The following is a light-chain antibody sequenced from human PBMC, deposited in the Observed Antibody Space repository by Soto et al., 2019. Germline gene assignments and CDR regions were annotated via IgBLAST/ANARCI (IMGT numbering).Light chain of an antibody. CDR1: SSNIGAGHD. J-gene: IGLJ2*01. CDR3: QSYDSSLSGVV. CDR2: GNS. Sequence: QSVLTQPPSVSGAPGQRVTISCTGSSSNIGAGHDVHWYQQLPGTAPKLLIYGNSNRPSGVPDRFSGSKSGTSASLAITGLRAEDEADYHCQSYDSSLSGVVFGGGTKLTVL. V-gene: IGLV1-40*01.